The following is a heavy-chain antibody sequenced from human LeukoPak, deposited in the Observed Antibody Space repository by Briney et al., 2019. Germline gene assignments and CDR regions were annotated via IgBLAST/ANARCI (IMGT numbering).Heavy chain of an antibody. CDR1: GGSISSSSYY. Sequence: PSETLSLTCTVSGGSISSSSYYWDWIRQPPGKGLEYIGSIYYSGSTYYNPSLKSRVTISVDTSKNQFSLKLSSVTAADTAVYYCARVGINVDTAMVTGWYFDYWGQGTLVTVSS. D-gene: IGHD5-18*01. V-gene: IGHV4-39*07. CDR2: IYYSGST. CDR3: ARVGINVDTAMVTGWYFDY. J-gene: IGHJ4*02.